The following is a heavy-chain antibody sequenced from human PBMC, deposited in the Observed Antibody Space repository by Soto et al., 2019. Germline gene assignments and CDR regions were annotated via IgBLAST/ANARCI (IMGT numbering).Heavy chain of an antibody. CDR2: IYYSGST. V-gene: IGHV4-39*01. CDR1: GGSISSSSYY. CDR3: ARHEPRALRPGIPSGSQYYFDY. J-gene: IGHJ4*02. Sequence: SETLSLTCTVSGGSISSSSYYWGWIRQPPGKGLEWIGSIYYSGSTYYNPSLKSRVTISVDTSKNQFSLKLSSVTAADTAVYYCARHEPRALRPGIPSGSQYYFDYWGQGTLVTVSS. D-gene: IGHD1-26*01.